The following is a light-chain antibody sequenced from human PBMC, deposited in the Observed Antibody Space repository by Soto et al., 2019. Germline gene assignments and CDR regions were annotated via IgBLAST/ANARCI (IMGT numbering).Light chain of an antibody. Sequence: EIGLKQSPHTLSLYPGERATLSCWASHSVTTHLAWFQQRPGQTPRLLIYDASTRAPGIPARFSGRGSGADFTLTICSLEPEDFAVYYCQQRSDSITFCQRARLAI. CDR3: QQRSDSIT. CDR2: DAS. V-gene: IGKV3-11*01. J-gene: IGKJ5*01. CDR1: HSVTTH.